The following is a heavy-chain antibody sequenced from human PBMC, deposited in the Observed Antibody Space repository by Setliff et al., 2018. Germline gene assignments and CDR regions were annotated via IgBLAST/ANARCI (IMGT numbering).Heavy chain of an antibody. CDR1: GDSINNFY. Sequence: SQTLSLTCSVSGDSINNFYWIWIRQSPGTGLEWIGYIFSDGTTYYNPSLKSRVAMSVDTSKKQFSLSLSAVTAADTAKYYCARAPLDYSSRAFDFWGQGTMVTVSS. D-gene: IGHD2-15*01. CDR2: IFSDGTT. CDR3: ARAPLDYSSRAFDF. J-gene: IGHJ3*01. V-gene: IGHV4-59*01.